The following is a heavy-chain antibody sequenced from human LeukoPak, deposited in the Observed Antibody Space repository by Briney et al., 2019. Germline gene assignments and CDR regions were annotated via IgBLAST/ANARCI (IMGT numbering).Heavy chain of an antibody. D-gene: IGHD3-10*01. J-gene: IGHJ4*02. V-gene: IGHV3-74*01. Sequence: PGGSLRLSCAASGLTFRNYWVHWVRQAPGKGLVGGSRINRDGSTTNYADSVEGRFTVSRDNDKNTLNLQMNSLRGEDTAVYYCARDRKSGESSEINFWGQGTLVTVSS. CDR2: INRDGSTT. CDR1: GLTFRNYW. CDR3: ARDRKSGESSEINF.